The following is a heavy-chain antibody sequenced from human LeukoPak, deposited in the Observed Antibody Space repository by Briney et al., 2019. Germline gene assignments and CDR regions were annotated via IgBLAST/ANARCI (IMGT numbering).Heavy chain of an antibody. Sequence: PGGSLRLSCAASGFTFSSYGMHWVRQAPGKGLEWVSGISGSGVSTYYADSVKGRFTISRDNSKNTLYLQMNSLRAEDTAVYYCAKDTGSGYDYFSYYFDYWGHGTLVTVSS. D-gene: IGHD5-12*01. V-gene: IGHV3-23*01. CDR3: AKDTGSGYDYFSYYFDY. CDR1: GFTFSSYG. CDR2: ISGSGVST. J-gene: IGHJ4*01.